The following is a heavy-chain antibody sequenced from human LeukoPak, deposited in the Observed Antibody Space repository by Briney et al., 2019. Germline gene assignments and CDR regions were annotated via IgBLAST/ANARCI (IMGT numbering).Heavy chain of an antibody. CDR2: ISSSGSTI. Sequence: GGSLRLSCAASGFTFSDCYMSWIRQAPGKGLEWVSYISSSGSTIYYADSVKGRFTISRDNAKNSLYLQMNSLRAEDTAVYYCARVRGSGSYLDYYYYMDVWGKGTTATVSS. D-gene: IGHD3-10*01. V-gene: IGHV3-11*04. CDR1: GFTFSDCY. CDR3: ARVRGSGSYLDYYYYMDV. J-gene: IGHJ6*03.